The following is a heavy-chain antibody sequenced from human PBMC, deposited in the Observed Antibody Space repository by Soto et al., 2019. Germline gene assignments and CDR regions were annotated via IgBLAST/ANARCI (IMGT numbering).Heavy chain of an antibody. CDR1: GFTFSSFG. D-gene: IGHD2-8*01. V-gene: IGHV3-23*01. Sequence: PGGSPRLSCAASGFTFSSFGMSWVRQGPGKGLEWVSAISGSGSDTYYADSVQGRFTISRDNSKNTLYLQMHSLRAEDTAVYYCAKYLLMDTSSIFECRGQGTLVTVSS. CDR2: ISGSGSDT. CDR3: AKYLLMDTSSIFEC. J-gene: IGHJ4*02.